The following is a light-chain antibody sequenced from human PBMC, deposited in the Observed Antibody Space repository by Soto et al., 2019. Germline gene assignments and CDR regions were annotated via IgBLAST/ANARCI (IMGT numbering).Light chain of an antibody. CDR2: GAS. CDR1: QSVDIN. J-gene: IGKJ1*01. V-gene: IGKV3-15*01. CDR3: QQYRNWPRT. Sequence: IVLTQSPATLSVSPGDRVTLSCVASQSVDINLAWYQQRAGQAPRLLVYGASTKATDMPGRFSGRGSGTEFTLTITNLQYEDFAVYYCQQYRNWPRTFGQGTKADIK.